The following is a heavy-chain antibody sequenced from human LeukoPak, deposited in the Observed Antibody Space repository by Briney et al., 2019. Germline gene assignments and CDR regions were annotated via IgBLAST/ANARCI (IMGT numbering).Heavy chain of an antibody. CDR1: GYTFTGYY. J-gene: IGHJ5*02. CDR2: INPNSGGT. Sequence: ASVKVSCKASGYTFTGYYIHWVRQAPGQGLEWMGWINPNSGGTNYAQKFQGRVTMTRDTSISTAYMELSRLRSDDTAVYYCARGGEHYYDSSFDWFDPWGQGTLVTVSS. CDR3: ARGGEHYYDSSFDWFDP. V-gene: IGHV1-2*02. D-gene: IGHD3-22*01.